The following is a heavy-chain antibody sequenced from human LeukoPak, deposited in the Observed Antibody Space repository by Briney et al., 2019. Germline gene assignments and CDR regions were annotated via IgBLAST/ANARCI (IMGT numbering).Heavy chain of an antibody. CDR2: IKQDRSEK. V-gene: IGHV3-7*01. J-gene: IGHJ4*02. D-gene: IGHD2-21*02. CDR3: ARDGAYCGGDCYTAPYY. Sequence: GGSLRLSCAASGFTFSSYWMSWVRQAPGKGLEWVANIKQDRSEKYYVDSVKGRFTISRDNAKNPLYLQMNSLRAEDTAVYYCARDGAYCGGDCYTAPYYWGQGTLVTVSS. CDR1: GFTFSSYW.